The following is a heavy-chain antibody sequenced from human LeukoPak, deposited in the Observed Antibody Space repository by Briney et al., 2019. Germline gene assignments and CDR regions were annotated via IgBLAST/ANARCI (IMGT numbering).Heavy chain of an antibody. Sequence: GGSLRLSCAASGFTFSYYAMTWVRQAPGKGLEWVSTLTGSGDTTDYADSVKGRFTISRDNSKNTLFLQMDNLRADDTAVYYCAKVLKSYWVQDLDYWGRGTLVMVSS. CDR3: AKVLKSYWVQDLDY. D-gene: IGHD3-10*01. V-gene: IGHV3-23*01. CDR1: GFTFSYYA. CDR2: LTGSGDTT. J-gene: IGHJ4*02.